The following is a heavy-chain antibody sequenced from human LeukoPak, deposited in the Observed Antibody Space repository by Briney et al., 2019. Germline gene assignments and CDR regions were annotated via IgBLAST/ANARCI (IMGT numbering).Heavy chain of an antibody. CDR2: IRSKANSYAT. D-gene: IGHD4-23*01. CDR1: GFTFSGSA. Sequence: VGSLRLSCAASGFTFSGSAMHWVRQASGKGLEWVGRIRSKANSYATAYAASVKGRFTISRDDSKNTLYLQMNSLRAEDTAVYYCAKDAVVTPDAFDIWGQGTMVTVSS. V-gene: IGHV3-73*01. J-gene: IGHJ3*02. CDR3: AKDAVVTPDAFDI.